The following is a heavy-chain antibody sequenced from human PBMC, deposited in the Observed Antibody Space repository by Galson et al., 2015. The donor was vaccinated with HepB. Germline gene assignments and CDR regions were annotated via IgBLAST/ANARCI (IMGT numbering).Heavy chain of an antibody. V-gene: IGHV1-18*01. D-gene: IGHD2/OR15-2a*01. J-gene: IGHJ4*02. Sequence: SVKVSCKASGYTFTDNYIHWVRQAPGQGLEWMGWINTYNGDTEYVQKLQGRVTMTTDTFTNTAYMDLTSLTSDDTAMYYCARDDIIADGSYWGQGTLVTVSS. CDR1: GYTFTDNY. CDR2: INTYNGDT. CDR3: ARDDIIADGSY.